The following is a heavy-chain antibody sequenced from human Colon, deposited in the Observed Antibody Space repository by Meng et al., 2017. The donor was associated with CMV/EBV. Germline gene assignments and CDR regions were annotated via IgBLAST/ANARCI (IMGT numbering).Heavy chain of an antibody. J-gene: IGHJ4*02. CDR1: GYPFIGYR. Sequence: ASVKVSCKASGYPFIGYRIHWVRQAPGLGLEWMGRINPNTGATNYAQNFQGRVTMTSDTSITTAFMELTNLRSDDTAVYYCMRAGHSGYESSFDYWGQGTLVTVSS. CDR3: MRAGHSGYESSFDY. V-gene: IGHV1-2*02. CDR2: INPNTGAT. D-gene: IGHD5-12*01.